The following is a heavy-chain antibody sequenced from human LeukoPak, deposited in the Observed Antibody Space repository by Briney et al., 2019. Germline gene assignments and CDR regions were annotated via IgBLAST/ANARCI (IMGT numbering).Heavy chain of an antibody. CDR1: GYTFTSYD. CDR2: MNPNSGNT. V-gene: IGHV1-8*01. J-gene: IGHJ5*02. D-gene: IGHD2-2*01. CDR3: ARVRRGHCSSTSCSSYTWFNP. Sequence: GASVKVSCKASGYTFTSYDINWVRQATGQGLEWMGWMNPNSGNTGYAQKFQGRVTMTRNTSISTAYTELSSLRSEDTAVYCCARVRRGHCSSTSCSSYTWFNPSGQATPVTASS.